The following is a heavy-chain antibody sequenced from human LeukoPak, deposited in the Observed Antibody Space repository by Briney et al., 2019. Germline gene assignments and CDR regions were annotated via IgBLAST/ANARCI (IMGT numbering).Heavy chain of an antibody. CDR3: ARVSTPLRGAFDP. Sequence: AGGSLRLSCAASGFTFSNNHMSWVRQAPGKGLEWVSVIDSRDNTYHADSVKGRFTISRHTSKNTLYLQMNSLRAEDTAVYYCARVSTPLRGAFDPWGPGTLVTVSS. J-gene: IGHJ5*02. V-gene: IGHV3-53*04. D-gene: IGHD5-24*01. CDR2: IDSRDNT. CDR1: GFTFSNNH.